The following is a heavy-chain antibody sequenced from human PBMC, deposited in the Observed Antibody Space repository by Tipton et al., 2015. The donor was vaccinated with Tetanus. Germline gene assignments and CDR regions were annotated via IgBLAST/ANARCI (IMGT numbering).Heavy chain of an antibody. CDR3: ARGTGDY. V-gene: IGHV4-59*01. CDR1: GGSISSYY. D-gene: IGHD1-14*01. J-gene: IGHJ4*02. CDR2: IYYSGST. Sequence: LRLSCTVSGGSISSYYLSWIRQPPGKGLEWIGDIYYSGSTNYNPSLKSRVTISVDTSKNQFSLKLSSVTAADTAVYYCARGTGDYWGQGTLVTVSS.